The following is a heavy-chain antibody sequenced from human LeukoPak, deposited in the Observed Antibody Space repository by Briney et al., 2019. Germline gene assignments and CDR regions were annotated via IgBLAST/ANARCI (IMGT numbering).Heavy chain of an antibody. CDR1: AFSFSDYY. D-gene: IGHD3-10*01. J-gene: IGHJ4*02. Sequence: GGSLRLSCAASAFSFSDYYMNWIRQAPGKGLEWVSYISSSGSTIYYADSVKGRFTISRDNAKDSLYLQMNSLRAEDTAVYYCARTPALGSGRLYYFDYWGQGTLVTVSS. CDR2: ISSSGSTI. V-gene: IGHV3-11*04. CDR3: ARTPALGSGRLYYFDY.